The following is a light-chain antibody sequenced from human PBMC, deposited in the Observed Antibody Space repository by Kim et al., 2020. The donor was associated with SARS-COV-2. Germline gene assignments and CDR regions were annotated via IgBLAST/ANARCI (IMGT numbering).Light chain of an antibody. J-gene: IGLJ3*02. CDR3: ASWHDSLNGWV. CDR1: SPNIGRNS. V-gene: IGLV1-44*01. Sequence: QSVLTQPPSASGTPGQRVTISCSGSSPNIGRNSVNWYQQLPGTAPKLLLYSNNQRPSGVPDRFSGSKSGTSASLAISGLQSEDEADYYCASWHDSLNGWVFGGGTKVTVL. CDR2: SNN.